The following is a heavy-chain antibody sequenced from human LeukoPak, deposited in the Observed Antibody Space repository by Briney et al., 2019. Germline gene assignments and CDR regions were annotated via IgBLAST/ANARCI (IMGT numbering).Heavy chain of an antibody. CDR2: ISGSGGST. D-gene: IGHD3-10*01. Sequence: GGSLRLSCAASGFTFSSYAMSWVRQAPGKGLEWVSAISGSGGSTYYADSVKGWFTISRDNSKNTLYLQMNSLRAEDTAVYYCAKVSTYYYGSGRQFDYWGQGTLVTVSS. CDR3: AKVSTYYYGSGRQFDY. V-gene: IGHV3-23*01. CDR1: GFTFSSYA. J-gene: IGHJ4*02.